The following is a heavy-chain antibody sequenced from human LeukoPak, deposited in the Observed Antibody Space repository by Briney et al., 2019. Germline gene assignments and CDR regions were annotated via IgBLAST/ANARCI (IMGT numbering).Heavy chain of an antibody. D-gene: IGHD3-3*01. CDR1: GGSISSGGYY. Sequence: PSETLSLTCTVSGGSISSGGYYWGWIRQPPGKGLEWLGSIYYSGSTYYNPSLKSRVTISVDTSKNQFSLKLSSVTAADTAVYYCARLFSLNPFFHHTIFGVVITDNWFDPWGQGTLVTVSS. J-gene: IGHJ5*02. CDR3: ARLFSLNPFFHHTIFGVVITDNWFDP. CDR2: IYYSGST. V-gene: IGHV4-39*01.